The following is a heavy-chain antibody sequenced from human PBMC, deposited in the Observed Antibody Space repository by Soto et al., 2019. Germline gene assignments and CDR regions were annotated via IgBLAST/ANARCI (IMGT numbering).Heavy chain of an antibody. V-gene: IGHV3-48*02. CDR3: EGTVTTFYYYGMYV. J-gene: IGHJ6*02. CDR1: GFTCSSYS. D-gene: IGHD4-4*01. CDR2: ISSSSSTI. Sequence: PWGSLILSCAASGFTCSSYSMNWVRQAPGKGLEWVSYISSSSSTIYYADSVKGRFTISRDNAKNSLYLQMNSLRDEDTAVYYCEGTVTTFYYYGMYVWGQGTTVTVSS.